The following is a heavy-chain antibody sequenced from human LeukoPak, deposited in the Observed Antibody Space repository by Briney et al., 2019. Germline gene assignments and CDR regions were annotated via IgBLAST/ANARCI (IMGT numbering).Heavy chain of an antibody. V-gene: IGHV3-48*03. D-gene: IGHD6-13*01. Sequence: GGSLRLSCAASGFTFSSYEMNWVRQAPGKGLEWVSYISSSGSTIYYADSVTGRFTISRDNAKNSLYLQMNSLRAEDTAVYYCARVSSSWDYGMDVWGQGTTVTVSS. CDR1: GFTFSSYE. CDR2: ISSSGSTI. J-gene: IGHJ6*02. CDR3: ARVSSSWDYGMDV.